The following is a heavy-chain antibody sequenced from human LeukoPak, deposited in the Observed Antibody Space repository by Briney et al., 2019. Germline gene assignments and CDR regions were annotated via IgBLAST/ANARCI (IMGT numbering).Heavy chain of an antibody. CDR2: ISAYNGNT. CDR3: ARGQDYDILTGYQHYFDY. CDR1: GYTFTSYY. D-gene: IGHD3-9*01. J-gene: IGHJ4*02. Sequence: EASVKVSCKASGYTFTSYYMHWVRQAPGQGLEWMGWISAYNGNTNYAQKLQGRVTMTTDTSTSTAYMELRSLRSDDTAVYYCARGQDYDILTGYQHYFDYWGQGTLVTVSS. V-gene: IGHV1-18*04.